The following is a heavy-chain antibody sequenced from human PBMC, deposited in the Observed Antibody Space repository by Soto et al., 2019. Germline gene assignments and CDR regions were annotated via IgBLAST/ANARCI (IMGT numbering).Heavy chain of an antibody. V-gene: IGHV1-2*02. CDR3: ARVYYDSSGYLDY. Sequence: ASMKVSWTTAGYTFTDYYLHWVRQSPGKGLELMGWINPKNGATIYAQKFQGRVTMTRDTSISTAYMELSRLRSDDTAVYSCARVYYDSSGYLDYWGQGTLVTVSS. J-gene: IGHJ4*02. D-gene: IGHD3-22*01. CDR1: GYTFTDYY. CDR2: INPKNGAT.